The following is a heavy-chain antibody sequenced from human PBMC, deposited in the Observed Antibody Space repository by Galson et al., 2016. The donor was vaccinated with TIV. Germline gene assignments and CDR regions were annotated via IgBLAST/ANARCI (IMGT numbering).Heavy chain of an antibody. D-gene: IGHD3-3*01. V-gene: IGHV3-21*01. Sequence: SLRLSCAASGFTFSSYTMHWVRQAPGKEPQWVSSISSSSTFIYYADSVKGRFTISRDNTNDLLYLEMSSLRVEDTAMYYCARESQPTLLGVSIIDYWGQGTVVTVSS. CDR2: ISSSSTFI. CDR3: ARESQPTLLGVSIIDY. CDR1: GFTFSSYT. J-gene: IGHJ4*02.